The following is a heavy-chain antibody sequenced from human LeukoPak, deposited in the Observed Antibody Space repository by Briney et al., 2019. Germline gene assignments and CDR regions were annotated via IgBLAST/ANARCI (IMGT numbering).Heavy chain of an antibody. CDR3: ARQATTVTTFGVVTASLYYFDY. CDR1: GGSISSGGYY. D-gene: IGHD4-17*01. V-gene: IGHV4-31*03. Sequence: SETLSLTCTVSGGSISSGGYYWSWIRQHPGKGLEWTGYIYYSGSTYYNPSLKSRVTISVDTSKNQFSLKLSSVTAADTAVYYCARQATTVTTFGVVTASLYYFDYWGQGTLVTVSS. CDR2: IYYSGST. J-gene: IGHJ4*02.